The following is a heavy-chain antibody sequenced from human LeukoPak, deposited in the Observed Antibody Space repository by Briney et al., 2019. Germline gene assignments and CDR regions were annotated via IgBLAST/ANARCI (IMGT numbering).Heavy chain of an antibody. D-gene: IGHD2-15*01. CDR3: ARGQVVRDY. CDR2: INHSGST. CDR1: GGSFSSYY. Sequence: SKTLSLTCAVYGGSFSSYYWSWIRQPPGKGLEWIGEINHSGSTNYNPSLKSRVTISVDTSKNQFSLNLTSVTAADTAVYYCARGQVVRDYWGQGTLVTVSS. V-gene: IGHV4-34*01. J-gene: IGHJ4*02.